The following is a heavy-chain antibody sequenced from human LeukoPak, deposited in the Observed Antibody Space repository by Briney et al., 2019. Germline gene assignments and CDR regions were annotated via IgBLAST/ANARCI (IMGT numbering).Heavy chain of an antibody. D-gene: IGHD3-10*01. CDR3: ARDGPAQMVDFDY. J-gene: IGHJ4*02. V-gene: IGHV1-2*02. CDR2: LHPNNGAT. Sequence: ASVKVSCKASGYTFAGSGWYLCWLRQAPGQGLECVGWLHPNNGATGYAQKFQGRVATTTDTSISTAYMELSRLRPDDTAIYYCARDGPAQMVDFDYWGQGTLVTVSS. CDR1: GYTFAGSGWY.